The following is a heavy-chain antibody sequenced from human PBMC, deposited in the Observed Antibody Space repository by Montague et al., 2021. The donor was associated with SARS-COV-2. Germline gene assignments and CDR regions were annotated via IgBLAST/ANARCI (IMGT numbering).Heavy chain of an antibody. J-gene: IGHJ4*02. D-gene: IGHD4-17*01. CDR1: GDSGWSNTAA. CDR3: VRDTGSAQAGFDA. CDR2: TNYRSKWTS. V-gene: IGHV6-1*01. Sequence: PALVKPTQTLTLTCAISGDSGWSNTAAWNWIRQSPSGGLEWLGRTNYRSKWTSDYATSVEGRISIDPDTSKNQFFLHLRSVTPEDTGVYYCVRDTGSAQAGFDAWGQGTLVTVSS.